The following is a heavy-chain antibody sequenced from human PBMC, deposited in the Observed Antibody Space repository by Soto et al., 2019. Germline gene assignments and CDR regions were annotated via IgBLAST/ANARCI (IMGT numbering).Heavy chain of an antibody. D-gene: IGHD2-2*02. V-gene: IGHV3-53*02. CDR1: GFTVSNNY. Sequence: EVHLVETGGGLIQPGGSLRLSCAASGFTVSNNYMSWVRQAPGKGLEWVSLIYSGGSTFYADSVKGRFTISRDNSKNTLFLQMNSLRAEDTAVYFCATYTSLDYWGQGTLVTVYS. CDR3: ATYTSLDY. CDR2: IYSGGST. J-gene: IGHJ4*02.